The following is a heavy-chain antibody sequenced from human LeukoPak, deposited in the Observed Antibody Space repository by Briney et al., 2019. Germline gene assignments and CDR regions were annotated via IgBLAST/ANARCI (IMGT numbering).Heavy chain of an antibody. J-gene: IGHJ4*02. Sequence: ASVKVSCKASGYTFTSYDINWVRQATGQGLEWMGWMNPNSGNTGYAQKFQGRVTMTRNTSISTAYMELSSLRSEDTAVYYCARGRDYDYVWGKTRPAAYYYFDYWGQGTLVTVSS. CDR1: GYTFTSYD. CDR2: MNPNSGNT. V-gene: IGHV1-8*01. D-gene: IGHD3-16*01. CDR3: ARGRDYDYVWGKTRPAAYYYFDY.